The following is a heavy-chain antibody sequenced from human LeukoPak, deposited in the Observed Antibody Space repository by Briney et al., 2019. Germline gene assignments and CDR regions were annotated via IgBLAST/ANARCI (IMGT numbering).Heavy chain of an antibody. CDR2: ISGSGGST. Sequence: GGSLRLSCAASGFTFSSYAMSWVRQAPGKGLEWVSAISGSGGSTYHADSVKGRFTISRDNSKNTLYLQMNSLRAEDTAVYYCAKHSNYLDWFDPWGQGTLVTVSS. D-gene: IGHD4-4*01. V-gene: IGHV3-23*01. CDR3: AKHSNYLDWFDP. J-gene: IGHJ5*02. CDR1: GFTFSSYA.